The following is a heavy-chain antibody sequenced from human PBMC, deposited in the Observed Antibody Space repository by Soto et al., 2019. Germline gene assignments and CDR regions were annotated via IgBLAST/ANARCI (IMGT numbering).Heavy chain of an antibody. CDR3: ERGNLANWFGP. J-gene: IGHJ5*02. CDR2: VYPSDSRT. CDR1: GYSFTGYW. Sequence: GESLKISCEASGYSFTGYWIVWVRQMPGKGLEWMGIVYPSDSRTKYSPSFQGQVTISADTSTSTTYLQWTSLKASDTAMYYCERGNLANWFGPWGQGSLVTVYS. V-gene: IGHV5-51*01.